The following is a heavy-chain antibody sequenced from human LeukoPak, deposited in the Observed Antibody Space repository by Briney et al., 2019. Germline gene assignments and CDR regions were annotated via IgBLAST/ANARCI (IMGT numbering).Heavy chain of an antibody. CDR2: IYSGGNT. J-gene: IGHJ1*01. CDR1: GFTVSSNY. Sequence: GGSLRLSCAASGFTVSSNYMSWVRQAPGKGLEWVSVIYSGGNTYYADSVKGRFTISRDNSKNILYLQMNSLRAEDTAVYYCARSYCSGGSCFPTYFQHWGQGTLVTVSS. V-gene: IGHV3-53*01. D-gene: IGHD2-15*01. CDR3: ARSYCSGGSCFPTYFQH.